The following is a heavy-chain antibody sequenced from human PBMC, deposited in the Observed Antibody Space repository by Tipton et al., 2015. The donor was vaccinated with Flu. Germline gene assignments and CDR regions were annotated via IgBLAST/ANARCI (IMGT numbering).Heavy chain of an antibody. D-gene: IGHD1-1*01. J-gene: IGHJ4*02. V-gene: IGHV4-59*08. CDR3: ARHIYAQLGAPYFDF. Sequence: LRLSCTVSGGSISNYYWSWIRQPSGKGLEWIGYIYYSGSTNYNPSLKSRVTISVDPSKNQFYLKLSPLTAADTAVYYCARHIYAQLGAPYFDFWGQGTLVTFSS. CDR1: GGSISNYY. CDR2: IYYSGST.